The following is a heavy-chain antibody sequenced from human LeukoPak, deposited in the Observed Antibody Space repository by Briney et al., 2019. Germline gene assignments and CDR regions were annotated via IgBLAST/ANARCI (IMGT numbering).Heavy chain of an antibody. CDR2: IYISGST. CDR1: GGSISSYY. D-gene: IGHD6-13*01. V-gene: IGHV4-4*07. Sequence: SETLSLTCTVSGGSISSYYWSWIRQPAGKGLEWIGRIYISGSTNYNPSLKSRVTISVDTSKNQFSLKLSSVTAADTAVYYCARDRSSSSWHDAFDIWGQGTMVTVSS. CDR3: ARDRSSSSWHDAFDI. J-gene: IGHJ3*02.